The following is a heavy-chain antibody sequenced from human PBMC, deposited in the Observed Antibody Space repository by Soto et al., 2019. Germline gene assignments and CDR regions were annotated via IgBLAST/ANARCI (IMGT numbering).Heavy chain of an antibody. CDR1: GGTFGNFA. CDR2: IIPIYGTS. CDR3: ATGTIDGYNYGYFDL. D-gene: IGHD2-21*02. Sequence: QVPLVQSGAELKKPGSSVKVSCKASGGTFGNFAISWVRQAPGQGPEWVAGIIPIYGTSNYADDFRGRITLTADESTATAYMELSSLKSEDTAIYYCATGTIDGYNYGYFDLWGRGTPVTVSS. V-gene: IGHV1-69*01. J-gene: IGHJ2*01.